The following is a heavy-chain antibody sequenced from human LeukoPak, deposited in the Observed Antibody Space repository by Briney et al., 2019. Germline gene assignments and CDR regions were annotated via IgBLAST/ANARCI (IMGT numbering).Heavy chain of an antibody. CDR3: ARGTHYCSGGSCYPGWFDP. D-gene: IGHD2-15*01. CDR2: IIPIFGTA. Sequence: ASVKVSCKASGGTFSSYAISWVRQAPGQGLEWMGGIIPIFGTANYAQKFQGRVTITADESTSTAYMELSSLRSEDTAVYYCARGTHYCSGGSCYPGWFDPWGQGTLVTVSS. V-gene: IGHV1-69*13. J-gene: IGHJ5*02. CDR1: GGTFSSYA.